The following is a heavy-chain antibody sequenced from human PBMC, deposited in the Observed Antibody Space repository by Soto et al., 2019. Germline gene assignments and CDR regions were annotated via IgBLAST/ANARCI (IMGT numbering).Heavy chain of an antibody. Sequence: QVQLVESGGGVVQPGRSLRLSCAASGFTFSSYGMHWVRQAPGKGLEWVAVISYDGSNKYYADSVKGRFTISRDNSKNXLYLQXNXLXAEDTAVYYCAKSPSYPVHFDYWGQGTLVTVSS. CDR3: AKSPSYPVHFDY. V-gene: IGHV3-30*18. D-gene: IGHD1-26*01. CDR1: GFTFSSYG. J-gene: IGHJ4*02. CDR2: ISYDGSNK.